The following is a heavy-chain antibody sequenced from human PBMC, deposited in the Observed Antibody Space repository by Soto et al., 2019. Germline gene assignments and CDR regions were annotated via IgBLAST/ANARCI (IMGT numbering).Heavy chain of an antibody. CDR1: GGSFSGYY. J-gene: IGHJ4*02. CDR3: ARAHRNWNYFDY. V-gene: IGHV4-34*01. CDR2: INHSGST. Sequence: QVQLQQWGAGLLKPSETLSLTCAVYGGSFSGYYWSWIRQPPGKGLEWIGEINHSGSTNYNPSLKSRVTISVDTSKNQFSLKLSSVTAADTAVYYCARAHRNWNYFDYWGQGTLVTVSS. D-gene: IGHD1-1*01.